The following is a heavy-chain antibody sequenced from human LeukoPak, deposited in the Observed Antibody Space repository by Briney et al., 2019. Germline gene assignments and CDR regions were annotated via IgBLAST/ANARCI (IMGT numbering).Heavy chain of an antibody. V-gene: IGHV4-4*07. CDR2: IYTSGST. CDR1: GGSISGYY. Sequence: SETLSLTCTVSGGSISGYYWSWIRQPAGKGLEWIGRIYTSGSTNYNPSLKSRVAMSVDTSKNQFFVTLNSVTAADTAVYYCARVHREFRSGQSQIENDAFDIWGQGTMVTVSS. CDR3: ARVHREFRSGQSQIENDAFDI. D-gene: IGHD3-3*01. J-gene: IGHJ3*02.